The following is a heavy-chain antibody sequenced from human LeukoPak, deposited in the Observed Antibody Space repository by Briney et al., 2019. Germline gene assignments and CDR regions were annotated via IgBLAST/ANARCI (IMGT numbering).Heavy chain of an antibody. V-gene: IGHV3-74*01. Sequence: GGSLRLSCAASGFTFSSYWMHWVRQTPGKGLVWVSRISSDGSSRTYADSVKGRFTISRDNAKNTLYLQMNSLRAEDTAVYYCAREPHGLLDVFDIWGQGTMVTVSS. CDR3: AREPHGLLDVFDI. D-gene: IGHD3/OR15-3a*01. J-gene: IGHJ3*02. CDR2: ISSDGSSR. CDR1: GFTFSSYW.